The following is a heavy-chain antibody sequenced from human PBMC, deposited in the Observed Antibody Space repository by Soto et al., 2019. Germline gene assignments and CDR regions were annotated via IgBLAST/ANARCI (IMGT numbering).Heavy chain of an antibody. V-gene: IGHV1-18*04. CDR2: VSGYNDKT. D-gene: IGHD2-21*01. CDR3: ARDFYPVVYFFDY. Sequence: ASVKVSCKASGYTFTNHGISGVRQAPGQGLEWVGWVSGYNDKTKTAQKFQGRVTMTTDTSTSTAYMELRSLRSDDTAVYYCARDFYPVVYFFDYWGQGTLVTVSS. CDR1: GYTFTNHG. J-gene: IGHJ4*02.